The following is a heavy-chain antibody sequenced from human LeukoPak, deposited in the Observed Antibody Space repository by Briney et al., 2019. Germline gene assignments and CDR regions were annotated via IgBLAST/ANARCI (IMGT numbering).Heavy chain of an antibody. CDR3: ARELKYYYDSSGYYDY. D-gene: IGHD3-22*01. J-gene: IGHJ4*02. Sequence: ASVKVSDKASGGTFSSYAISWVRQAPGQGLEWMGRIIPIFGTANYAQKFQGRVTITTDESTSTAYMELSSLRSEDTAVYYCARELKYYYDSSGYYDYWGQGTLVTVSS. CDR1: GGTFSSYA. V-gene: IGHV1-69*05. CDR2: IIPIFGTA.